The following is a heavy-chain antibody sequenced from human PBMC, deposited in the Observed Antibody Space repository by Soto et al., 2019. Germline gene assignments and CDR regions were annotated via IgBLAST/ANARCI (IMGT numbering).Heavy chain of an antibody. CDR3: ASARGSSYDY. D-gene: IGHD6-6*01. CDR1: GFTVSGNY. Sequence: EVQLVETGGGLIQPGGSLRLSCAASGFTVSGNYMSWVRQAPGKGLEWVSGIYNGGGTYYAYSVKGRFTISRDNSKNTLYLQMNSPRAEDTDVYYCASARGSSYDYGGQGTLVTVSS. V-gene: IGHV3-53*02. J-gene: IGHJ4*02. CDR2: IYNGGGT.